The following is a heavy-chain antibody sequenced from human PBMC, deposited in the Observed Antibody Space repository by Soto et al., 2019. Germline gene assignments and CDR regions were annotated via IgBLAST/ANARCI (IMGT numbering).Heavy chain of an antibody. CDR2: ISYDGSNK. Sequence: QVQLVETGGGVVQPGRSLRLSCAASGFTFSSYGMHWARQAPGKGLEWVAVISYDGSNKYYADSVKGRFTISRDNSKNTLYLQMNSLRAEDTAVYYCAKDPPQRDIAAAGIEVEYFQHWGQGTLVTVSS. CDR1: GFTFSSYG. CDR3: AKDPPQRDIAAAGIEVEYFQH. J-gene: IGHJ1*01. D-gene: IGHD6-13*01. V-gene: IGHV3-30*18.